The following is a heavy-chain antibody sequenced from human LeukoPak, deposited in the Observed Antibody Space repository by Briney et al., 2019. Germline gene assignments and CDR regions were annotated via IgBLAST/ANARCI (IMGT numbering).Heavy chain of an antibody. D-gene: IGHD2-2*01. V-gene: IGHV4-34*01. CDR2: INHSGST. J-gene: IGHJ6*03. CDR3: ARVYCSNTSCRGTPYYYYYMDV. Sequence: SETLSLTCAVYGGSFSGYYWSWIRQPPGKGLEWIGEINHSGSTNYNPSLKSRVTISVDTSKNQFSLKLSSVTAADTAVYYCARVYCSNTSCRGTPYYYYYMDVWGKGTTVTVSS. CDR1: GGSFSGYY.